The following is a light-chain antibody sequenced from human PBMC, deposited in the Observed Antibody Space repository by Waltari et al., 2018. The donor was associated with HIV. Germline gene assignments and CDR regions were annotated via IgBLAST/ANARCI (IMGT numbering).Light chain of an antibody. CDR2: DTN. J-gene: IGLJ2*01. CDR1: TGAVTSGHY. V-gene: IGLV7-46*01. CDR3: LVSYSGAHVL. Sequence: QAVVTQEPSLTVSPGGTVTLTCGSSTGAVTSGHYRYWFQQRSGQAPRTMIYDTNKKHSWTPARFSCSLLGGKAALTLSGAQPEDEAEYYCLVSYSGAHVLFGGGTKLTVL.